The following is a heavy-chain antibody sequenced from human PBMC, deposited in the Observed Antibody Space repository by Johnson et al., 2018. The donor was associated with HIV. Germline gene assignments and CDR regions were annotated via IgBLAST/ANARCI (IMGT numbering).Heavy chain of an antibody. CDR1: GFTFSSYA. D-gene: IGHD6-19*01. J-gene: IGHJ3*02. CDR2: ISYDGSTK. CDR3: ARDGVAGTSGDI. Sequence: VQLVESGGGVVQPGRSLRLSCAASGFTFSSYAMHWVRQAPGKGLEWVVVISYDGSTKYYADSVKGRFTISRDNSKNTLSLQMNSLRAEDTAVYYCARDGVAGTSGDIWGQGTMVTVSS. V-gene: IGHV3-30-3*01.